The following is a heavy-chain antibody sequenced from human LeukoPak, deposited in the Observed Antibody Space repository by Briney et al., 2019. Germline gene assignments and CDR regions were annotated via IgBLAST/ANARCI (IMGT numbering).Heavy chain of an antibody. CDR3: AKDLRLLNYYFDY. CDR2: ISGSGGST. J-gene: IGHJ4*02. Sequence: QAGGSLRLSCAASGFTFSSYAMSWVRQAPGKGLEWVSAISGSGGSTYYADSVKGRFTISRDNSKNTLYLQMNSLRAEDTAVYYCAKDLRLLNYYFDYWGQGTLVTVPS. CDR1: GFTFSSYA. D-gene: IGHD5-18*01. V-gene: IGHV3-23*01.